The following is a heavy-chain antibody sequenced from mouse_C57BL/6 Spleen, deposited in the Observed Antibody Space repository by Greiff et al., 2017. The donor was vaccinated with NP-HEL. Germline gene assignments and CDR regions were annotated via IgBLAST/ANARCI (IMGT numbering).Heavy chain of an antibody. CDR1: GFTITDYY. CDR3: TRASYDYDDGYYFDD. Sequence: EVQLQQSGAELVKPGASVKLSCTASGFTITDYYMHWVKQRTEQGLEWIGRIDPEDGATKYAPKFQGKATITADTSSNTDYLQLSSLTAEDTAVYYCTRASYDYDDGYYFDDWGQGTTLTVAS. V-gene: IGHV14-2*01. D-gene: IGHD2-4*01. J-gene: IGHJ2*01. CDR2: IDPEDGAT.